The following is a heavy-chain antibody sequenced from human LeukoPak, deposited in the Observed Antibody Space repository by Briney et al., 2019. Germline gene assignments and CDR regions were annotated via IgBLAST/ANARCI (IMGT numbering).Heavy chain of an antibody. CDR3: ARQSSSWSADKYYFDY. J-gene: IGHJ4*02. CDR2: IYYSGST. Sequence: SETLSLTCTVSGGSISSYYWSWIRQPPGKGLEWIGYIYYSGSTNFNPSLKSRVTISVDTSKNQFSLKLSSVTAADTAVYYCARQSSSWSADKYYFDYWGQGTLVTVSS. D-gene: IGHD6-13*01. V-gene: IGHV4-59*01. CDR1: GGSISSYY.